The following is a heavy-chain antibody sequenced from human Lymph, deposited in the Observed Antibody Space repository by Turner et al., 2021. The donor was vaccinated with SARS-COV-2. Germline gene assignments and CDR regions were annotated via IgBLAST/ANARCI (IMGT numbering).Heavy chain of an antibody. V-gene: IGHV3-21*01. J-gene: IGHJ4*02. D-gene: IGHD5-12*01. Sequence: EVQVVESWGGLVKPGGSLRLSCAASGFTFSGYSMNWVRQSAGRGLEWVSAISSSSSYIYYADSVKGRFTISRDNAKNSLYLQMNSLRAEDTAVYYCARDPGYSGYDYWQNTEFFDYWGQGTLVTVSS. CDR3: ARDPGYSGYDYWQNTEFFDY. CDR2: ISSSSSYI. CDR1: GFTFSGYS.